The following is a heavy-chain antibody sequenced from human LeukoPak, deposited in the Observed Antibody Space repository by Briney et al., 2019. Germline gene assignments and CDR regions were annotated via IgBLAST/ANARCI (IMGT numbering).Heavy chain of an antibody. J-gene: IGHJ5*02. CDR2: INHSGST. D-gene: IGHD2-2*01. Sequence: PSETLSLTCAVYGGSFSGYYWSWIRQPPGKGLEWIGEINHSGSTNYNPSLKSRVTISVDTSKNQFSLKLSPVTAADTAVYYCARHPIVVVPAAISPTNWFDPWGQGTLVTVSS. CDR1: GGSFSGYY. V-gene: IGHV4-34*01. CDR3: ARHPIVVVPAAISPTNWFDP.